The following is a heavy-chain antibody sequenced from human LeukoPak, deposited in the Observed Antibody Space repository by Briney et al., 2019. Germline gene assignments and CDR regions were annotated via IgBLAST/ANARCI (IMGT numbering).Heavy chain of an antibody. D-gene: IGHD3-22*01. CDR2: ITSSSSYI. V-gene: IGHV3-21*05. Sequence: GGSLRLSCAASGFTFSSYEMNWVRQAPGKGLEWVSYITSSSSYIYYADSVKGRFTISRDNAKNSLYLQMNSLRAEDTAVYYCARDLIYYDSSGSDYWGQGTLVTVSS. J-gene: IGHJ4*02. CDR3: ARDLIYYDSSGSDY. CDR1: GFTFSSYE.